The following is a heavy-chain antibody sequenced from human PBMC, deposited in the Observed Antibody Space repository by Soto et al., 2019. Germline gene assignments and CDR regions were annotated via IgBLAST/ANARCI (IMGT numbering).Heavy chain of an antibody. CDR2: ISGSGGST. CDR3: AKGARDGYTLWVFDY. V-gene: IGHV3-23*01. Sequence: EVQLLESGGGLVQPGGSLRLSCAASGFTFSSYAMSWVRQAPGKGLEWVSAISGSGGSTYYADSVKGRSTISRDNSKNTLYLQMKSLRAEDTAVSYCAKGARDGYTLWVFDYWGQGTLVTVSS. J-gene: IGHJ4*02. D-gene: IGHD5-12*01. CDR1: GFTFSSYA.